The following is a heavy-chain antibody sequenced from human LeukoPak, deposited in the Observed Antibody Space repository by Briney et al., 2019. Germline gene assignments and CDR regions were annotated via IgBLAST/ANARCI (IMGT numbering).Heavy chain of an antibody. CDR2: ISGSGGST. Sequence: GGSLRLSCAASGFTVSSNYMSWVRQAPGKGLEWVSAISGSGGSTYYADSVKGRFTISRDNSKNTLYLQMNSLRAEDTAVYYCAKPPPGAADYYYNGMDVWGQGTTVTVSS. V-gene: IGHV3-23*01. CDR1: GFTVSSNY. D-gene: IGHD7-27*01. J-gene: IGHJ6*02. CDR3: AKPPPGAADYYYNGMDV.